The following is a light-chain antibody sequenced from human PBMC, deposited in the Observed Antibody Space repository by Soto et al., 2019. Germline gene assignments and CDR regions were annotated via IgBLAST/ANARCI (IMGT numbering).Light chain of an antibody. CDR3: QQYGSSPPTWT. CDR2: GAS. V-gene: IGKV3-20*01. CDR1: QSVSSSY. J-gene: IGKJ1*01. Sequence: EIVLTQSPGTLSLSPGERATLSCRASQSVSSSYLAWYQQKPGQAPRLLIYGASSRATGIPDRFSGSGSGTDFTLTISRLEHEAFAVYYCQQYGSSPPTWTFGQGTKVEIK.